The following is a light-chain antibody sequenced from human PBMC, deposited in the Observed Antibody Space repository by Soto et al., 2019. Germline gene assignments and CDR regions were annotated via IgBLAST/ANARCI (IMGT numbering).Light chain of an antibody. CDR2: DVS. CDR1: ISDVGGYNF. Sequence: QSALTQPASVSGSPGQSITISCTGTISDVGGYNFVSWYQQYPGKAPKLMICDVSNRPSGVSNRISGSKSGNTASLTISGLQAEDEADYYCSSFTGSNYVFGTGTKVTVL. V-gene: IGLV2-14*03. CDR3: SSFTGSNYV. J-gene: IGLJ1*01.